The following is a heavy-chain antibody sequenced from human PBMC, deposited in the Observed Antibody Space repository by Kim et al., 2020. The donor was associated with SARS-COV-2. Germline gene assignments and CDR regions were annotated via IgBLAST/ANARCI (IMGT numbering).Heavy chain of an antibody. J-gene: IGHJ4*02. V-gene: IGHV3-7*03. CDR3: VRGCGRPSCPYYLDY. Sequence: DAVKCRFTISSDNSKASLYLQMNSLGAEDTAFYYCVRGCGRPSCPYYLDYWGQGTLVTVSS. D-gene: IGHD2-21*01.